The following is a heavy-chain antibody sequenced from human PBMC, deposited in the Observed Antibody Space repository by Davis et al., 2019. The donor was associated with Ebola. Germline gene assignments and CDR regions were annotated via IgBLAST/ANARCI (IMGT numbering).Heavy chain of an antibody. J-gene: IGHJ3*02. CDR3: PRQHCTALSCPPDSFYI. CDR1: GYTFATSW. D-gene: IGHD2/OR15-2a*01. V-gene: IGHV5-51*01. Sequence: GESLKISCKASGYTFATSWIGWVRQMPGKGLDWMGLIHPGASDTTYSPSFQGHVTISADKSISTAYLPWSSLNASDTAIYFVPRQHCTALSCPPDSFYIWGQGTLVTVSS. CDR2: IHPGASDT.